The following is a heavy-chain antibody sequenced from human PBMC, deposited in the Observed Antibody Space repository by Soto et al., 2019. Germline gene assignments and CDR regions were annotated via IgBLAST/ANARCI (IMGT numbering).Heavy chain of an antibody. CDR1: GFTFRSYA. CDR2: IGTSGTTT. Sequence: DVQLLESGGDLVQPGGSLRLSCIASGFTFRSYAMAWVRQAPGEDLEWVSAIGTSGTTTLYADSVKSRFIISRDDSRNTVSLQMNSLGVEDTATYYCTRILWSSRRDALDIWGQGTTFTVSS. J-gene: IGHJ6*02. V-gene: IGHV3-23*01. CDR3: TRILWSSRRDALDI. D-gene: IGHD2-21*01.